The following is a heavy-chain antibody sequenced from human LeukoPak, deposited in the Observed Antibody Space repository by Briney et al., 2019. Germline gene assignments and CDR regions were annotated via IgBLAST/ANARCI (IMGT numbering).Heavy chain of an antibody. Sequence: PSETLSLTCAVCGGSFSGYYWSWIRQPPGKGLEWIGEINHSGSTNYNPSLKSRVTISVDTSKNHFSLKLSSVTAADTAVYYCARGGYDYIWGSYRSNWFDSWGQGTLVTVSS. D-gene: IGHD3-16*02. CDR3: ARGGYDYIWGSYRSNWFDS. V-gene: IGHV4-34*01. CDR2: INHSGST. J-gene: IGHJ5*01. CDR1: GGSFSGYY.